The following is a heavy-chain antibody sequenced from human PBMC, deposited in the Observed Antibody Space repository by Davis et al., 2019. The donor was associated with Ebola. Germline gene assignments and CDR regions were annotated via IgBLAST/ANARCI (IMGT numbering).Heavy chain of an antibody. J-gene: IGHJ5*02. V-gene: IGHV3-53*04. Sequence: GESLKISCSASGFTVSRNYMSSFRRPPGQGLQWVSVIYSGGSTYYADSVKGRFTISRHNSKNTLYLQMNSLRAEDTAVYYCARDVSAWGQGTLVTVSS. CDR2: IYSGGST. CDR3: ARDVSA. CDR1: GFTVSRNY. D-gene: IGHD2/OR15-2a*01.